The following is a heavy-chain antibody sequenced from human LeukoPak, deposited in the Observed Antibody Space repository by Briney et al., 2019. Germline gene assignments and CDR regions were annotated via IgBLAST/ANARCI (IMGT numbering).Heavy chain of an antibody. V-gene: IGHV1-8*03. CDR2: MNPNSGNT. D-gene: IGHD3-22*01. J-gene: IGHJ4*02. Sequence: GASVKVSCKASGYTFTSYDINWVRQATGQGLEWMGWMNPNSGNTGYAQKFQGRVTITRNTSISTAYMELSSLRSEDTAVYHCARALYDSSGYSDFDYWGQGTLVTVSS. CDR1: GYTFTSYD. CDR3: ARALYDSSGYSDFDY.